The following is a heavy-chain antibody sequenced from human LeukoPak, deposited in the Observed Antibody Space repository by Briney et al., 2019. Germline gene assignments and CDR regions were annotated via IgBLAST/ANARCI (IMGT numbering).Heavy chain of an antibody. J-gene: IGHJ4*02. Sequence: TASETLSLTCAVYGGSFSGYYWSWIRQPPGKGLEWIGEINHSGSTNYKPSLKSRVTISVDTSKNQFSLRLSSVTAADTAVYYCARSYYGSGRYGPHFDYWGQGTLVTVSS. CDR1: GGSFSGYY. D-gene: IGHD3-10*01. CDR3: ARSYYGSGRYGPHFDY. V-gene: IGHV4-34*01. CDR2: INHSGST.